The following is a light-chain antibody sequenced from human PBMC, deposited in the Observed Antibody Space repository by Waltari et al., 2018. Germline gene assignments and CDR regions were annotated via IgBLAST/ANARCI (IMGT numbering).Light chain of an antibody. CDR1: SRDVGHYNS. CDR2: EVS. Sequence: QSALTQPASLSGSPGQSITIPCTGTSRDVGHYNSISWYQPHPGKVPKVIIYEVSNRPAGISSRFSGSKSGNTASLTISGLQADDEADYYCASYTTSDTIVCGTGTGVTVL. J-gene: IGLJ1*01. V-gene: IGLV2-14*01. CDR3: ASYTTSDTIV.